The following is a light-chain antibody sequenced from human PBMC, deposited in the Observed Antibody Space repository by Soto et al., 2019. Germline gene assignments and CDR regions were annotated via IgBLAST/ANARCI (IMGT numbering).Light chain of an antibody. J-gene: IGKJ1*01. V-gene: IGKV3-20*01. Sequence: DIVWTQSPGTLSLSPGERATLSCRASQSVDSSYLAWYHQRPGQAPRILIYGASSRATGIPDRFSGSESGTDCTLTISRLEQEDVAVYYGQDLDSPKWTFGQGTKVDIK. CDR3: QDLDSPKWT. CDR1: QSVDSSY. CDR2: GAS.